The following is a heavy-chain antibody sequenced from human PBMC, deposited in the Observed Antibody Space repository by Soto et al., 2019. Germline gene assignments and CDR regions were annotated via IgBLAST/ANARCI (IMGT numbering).Heavy chain of an antibody. CDR3: ARDWTYYDSSGYYSDAFDI. J-gene: IGHJ3*02. CDR1: GYTFTSYG. V-gene: IGHV1-18*01. CDR2: TSAYNGNT. D-gene: IGHD3-22*01. Sequence: ASVKVSCKASGYTFTSYGISWVRQAPGQGLEWMGWTSAYNGNTNYAQKLQGRVTMTTDTSTSTAYMELRSLRSDDTAVYYCARDWTYYDSSGYYSDAFDIWGQGTMVTVSS.